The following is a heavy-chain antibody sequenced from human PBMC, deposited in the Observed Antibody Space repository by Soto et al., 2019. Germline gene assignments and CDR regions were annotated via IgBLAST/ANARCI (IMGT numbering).Heavy chain of an antibody. V-gene: IGHV1-3*01. D-gene: IGHD6-25*01. CDR1: GYTFTTYA. J-gene: IGHJ4*02. CDR3: ARVRGITAAEAYFDY. CDR2: INAGNANT. Sequence: QVQLVQSGAEVKKPGASVKVSCKASGYTFTTYAMHWVRQAPGQRLEWMGWINAGNANTKYSQKFQGRVTITRDTSASTAYMALSSLRSEDTAVYYCARVRGITAAEAYFDYWGQGSLVTVSS.